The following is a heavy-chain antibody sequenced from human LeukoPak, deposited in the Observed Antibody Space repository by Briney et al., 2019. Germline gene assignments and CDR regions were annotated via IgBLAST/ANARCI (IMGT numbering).Heavy chain of an antibody. J-gene: IGHJ6*02. V-gene: IGHV1-69*04. CDR1: GGTFSSYA. Sequence: SVKVSCKASGGTFSSYAISWMRQAPGQGLEWMGRIIPILGIANYAQKFQGRVTITADKSTSTAYMELSSLRSEDTAVYYCASLPGYYYYGMDVWGQGTTVTVSS. CDR3: ASLPGYYYYGMDV. CDR2: IIPILGIA.